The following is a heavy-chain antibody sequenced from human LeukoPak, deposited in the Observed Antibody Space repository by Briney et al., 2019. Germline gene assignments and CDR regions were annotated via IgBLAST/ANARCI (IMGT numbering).Heavy chain of an antibody. D-gene: IGHD3-10*01. CDR1: GFSFSTYT. Sequence: PGGSLILSCTASGFSFSTYTMTWVRQAPGKGLEWVSGITDSGKPYYADSLKGRFTISRDNAKNSLFLQMTTLRAEDTAIYYCARVVGDLPSALDSWGQGTLVTVSS. J-gene: IGHJ4*02. CDR2: ITDSGKP. V-gene: IGHV3-21*01. CDR3: ARVVGDLPSALDS.